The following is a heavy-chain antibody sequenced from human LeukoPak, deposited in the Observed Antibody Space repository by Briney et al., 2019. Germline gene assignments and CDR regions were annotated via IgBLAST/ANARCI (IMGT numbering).Heavy chain of an antibody. V-gene: IGHV4-59*08. CDR3: ARGGRRYDFWSGPGSDAFDI. D-gene: IGHD3-3*01. CDR1: GGSISSYY. CDR2: IYYSGST. Sequence: SETLSLTCTVSGGSISSYYWSWIRQPPGKGLEWIGYIYYSGSTNYNPSLKSRVTISVDTSKNQFSLKLSSVTAADTAVYYCARGGRRYDFWSGPGSDAFDIWGQGTMVTVSS. J-gene: IGHJ3*02.